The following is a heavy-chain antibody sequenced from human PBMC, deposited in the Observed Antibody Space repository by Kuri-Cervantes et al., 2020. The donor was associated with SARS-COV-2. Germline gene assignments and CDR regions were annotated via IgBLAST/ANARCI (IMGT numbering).Heavy chain of an antibody. J-gene: IGHJ4*02. V-gene: IGHV3-21*01. Sequence: GVLKISGAASVFTVSSYSMNWVRQAPGKGLEWVSSISSSSSYIYYADSVKGRFTITRDNAKNSLYLQMNSLRAEDTAVYYCAVPKGNDYYGSGSYDYWGQGTLVTVSS. CDR3: AVPKGNDYYGSGSYDY. CDR2: ISSSSSYI. D-gene: IGHD3-10*01. CDR1: VFTVSSYS.